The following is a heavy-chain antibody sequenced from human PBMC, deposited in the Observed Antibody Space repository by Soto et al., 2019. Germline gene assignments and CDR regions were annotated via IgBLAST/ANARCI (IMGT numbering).Heavy chain of an antibody. CDR2: IYYSGST. V-gene: IGHV4-30-4*01. Sequence: SETLSLTCTVSGGSISSGDYYWSWIRQPPGKGLEWIGYIYYSGSTYYNPPLKSRVTISVDTSKNQFSLKLSSVTAADTAVYYCARDYKQPATPSYYYYGMDVWGQGTTVTVSS. CDR3: ARDYKQPATPSYYYYGMDV. CDR1: GGSISSGDYY. J-gene: IGHJ6*02. D-gene: IGHD6-13*01.